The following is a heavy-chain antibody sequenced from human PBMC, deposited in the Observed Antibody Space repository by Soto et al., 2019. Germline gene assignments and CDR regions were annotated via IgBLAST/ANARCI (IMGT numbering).Heavy chain of an antibody. CDR3: AKDGYPTASCSSTSCLNWFDP. Sequence: GGSLRLSCAASGFTFSSYAMSWVRQAPGKGLEWVSAISGSGGSTYYADSVKGRFTISRDNSKNTLYLQMNSLRAEDTAVYYCAKDGYPTASCSSTSCLNWFDPWGQGTLVTVSS. D-gene: IGHD2-2*01. J-gene: IGHJ5*02. V-gene: IGHV3-23*01. CDR1: GFTFSSYA. CDR2: ISGSGGST.